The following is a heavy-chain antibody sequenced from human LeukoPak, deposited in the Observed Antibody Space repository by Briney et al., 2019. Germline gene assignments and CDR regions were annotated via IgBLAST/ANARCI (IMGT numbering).Heavy chain of an antibody. CDR2: INHSGNT. V-gene: IGHV4-34*01. D-gene: IGHD6-19*01. Sequence: SETLSLTCAVYGGSFSGSYWSWIRQPPGKGLEWIGEINHSGNTHYNPSLKSRVTISVDTSKNQFSLKLSSVTAADTAVYHCARDRSGWSDGGYYYYGMDVWGQGATVTVSS. CDR3: ARDRSGWSDGGYYYYGMDV. J-gene: IGHJ6*02. CDR1: GGSFSGSY.